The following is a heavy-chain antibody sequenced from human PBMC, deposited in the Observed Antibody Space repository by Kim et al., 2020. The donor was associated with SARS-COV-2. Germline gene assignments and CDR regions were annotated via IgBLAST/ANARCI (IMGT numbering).Heavy chain of an antibody. J-gene: IGHJ4*02. D-gene: IGHD4-4*01. Sequence: GGSLRLSCAASGFTFSSYEMNWVRQAPGKGLEWVSYISSSGSTIYYADSVKGRFTISRDNAKNSLYLQMNSLRAEDTAVYYCARDGEYYSIDSGDYWGQGTLVAVSS. CDR3: ARDGEYYSIDSGDY. CDR1: GFTFSSYE. V-gene: IGHV3-48*03. CDR2: ISSSGSTI.